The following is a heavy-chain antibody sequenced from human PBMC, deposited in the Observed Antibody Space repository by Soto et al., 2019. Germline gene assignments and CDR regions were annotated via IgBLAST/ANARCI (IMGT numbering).Heavy chain of an antibody. D-gene: IGHD1-1*01. J-gene: IGHJ3*02. V-gene: IGHV4-61*01. Sequence: SETLTLTCTVSGGSVSSGSYYWSWIRQPTGKGLAWIGSIYYSGISNYNPSLKSRVTISVDTSKNQFSLQLSSVTAADTAVYYCAREGNRRALHDAFDIWGQGTLVTVSS. CDR3: AREGNRRALHDAFDI. CDR1: GGSVSSGSYY. CDR2: IYYSGIS.